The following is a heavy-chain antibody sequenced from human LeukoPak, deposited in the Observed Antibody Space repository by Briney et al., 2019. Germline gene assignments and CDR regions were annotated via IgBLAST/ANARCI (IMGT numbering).Heavy chain of an antibody. CDR1: GGSISSGSYY. CDR3: ARVMQQLQNYYYYYYMDV. D-gene: IGHD6-13*01. Sequence: SETLSLTCTVSGGSISSGSYYWSWIRQPAGKGLEWIGRIYTSGSTNYNPSLKSRVTISVDASKNQFSLKLSSVTAADTAVYYCARVMQQLQNYYYYYYMDVWGKGTTVTVSS. CDR2: IYTSGST. V-gene: IGHV4-61*02. J-gene: IGHJ6*03.